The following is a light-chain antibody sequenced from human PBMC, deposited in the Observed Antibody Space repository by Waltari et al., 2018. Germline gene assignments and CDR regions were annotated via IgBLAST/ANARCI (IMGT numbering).Light chain of an antibody. CDR1: QSVTTN. CDR2: GAS. V-gene: IGKV3-15*01. Sequence: EIVMTQSPATLSLSPGERAIISCRASQSVTTNLAWYQQKPGQPPRLLTYGASTRATDIPARFSGSGSGTEFTLTITSLQSEDFAVYYCHQYNDGPPFNFGQGTKLEIK. CDR3: HQYNDGPPFN. J-gene: IGKJ2*01.